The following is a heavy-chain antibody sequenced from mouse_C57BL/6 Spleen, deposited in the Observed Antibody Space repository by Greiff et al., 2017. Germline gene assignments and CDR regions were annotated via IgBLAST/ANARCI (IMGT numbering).Heavy chain of an antibody. Sequence: EVKVVESGGGLVKPGGSLKLSCAASGFTFSDYGMHWVRQAPEKGLEWVAYISSGSSTIYYADTVKGRFTISRDNAKNTLFLQMTSLRSEDTAMYYCARTPYYGSTYFDYWGQGTTLTVSS. CDR2: ISSGSSTI. CDR3: ARTPYYGSTYFDY. D-gene: IGHD1-1*01. CDR1: GFTFSDYG. J-gene: IGHJ2*01. V-gene: IGHV5-17*01.